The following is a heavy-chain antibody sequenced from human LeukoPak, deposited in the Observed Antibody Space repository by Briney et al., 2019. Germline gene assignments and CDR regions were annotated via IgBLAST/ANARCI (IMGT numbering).Heavy chain of an antibody. CDR2: ISSASDYI. V-gene: IGHV3-21*04. Sequence: GGSLRLSCAASGFPFSTSMMNWVRQVPGKGLELVSSISSASDYIYYADSVKGRFTISRDNAKNSLYLQMNSLRAEDTALYYCARGISPPYDFWSGYPYWGPGTLVTVSS. CDR3: ARGISPPYDFWSGYPY. CDR1: GFPFSTSM. J-gene: IGHJ4*02. D-gene: IGHD3-3*01.